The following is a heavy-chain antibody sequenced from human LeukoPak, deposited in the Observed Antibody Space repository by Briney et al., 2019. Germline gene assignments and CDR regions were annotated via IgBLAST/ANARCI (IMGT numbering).Heavy chain of an antibody. D-gene: IGHD3-10*01. Sequence: PSETLSLTCPVSGYSISSGYYWGWIRQPPGKGLEWVSVIYSGGSTYYADSVKGRFTISRDNSKNTLYLQMNSLRAEDTAVYYCARALRGAFDPWGQGTLVTVSS. CDR1: GYSISSGYY. CDR2: IYSGGST. CDR3: ARALRGAFDP. V-gene: IGHV3-53*01. J-gene: IGHJ5*02.